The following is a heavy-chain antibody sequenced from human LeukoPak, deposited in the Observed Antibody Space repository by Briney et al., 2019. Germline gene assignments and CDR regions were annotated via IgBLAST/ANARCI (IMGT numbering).Heavy chain of an antibody. J-gene: IGHJ3*02. D-gene: IGHD6-19*01. Sequence: AGGSLRLSCAASGFTFSSYAMHWVRQAPGKGLEWVAVISYDGSNKYYADSVKGRFTISRDNSKNTLYLQMNSLRAEDTAVYYCYKAVAGNDAFDIWGQGTMVTVSS. CDR2: ISYDGSNK. CDR3: YKAVAGNDAFDI. CDR1: GFTFSSYA. V-gene: IGHV3-30-3*01.